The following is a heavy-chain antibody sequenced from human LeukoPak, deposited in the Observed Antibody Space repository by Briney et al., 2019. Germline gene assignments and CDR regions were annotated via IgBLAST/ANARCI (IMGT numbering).Heavy chain of an antibody. Sequence: ASVKVSCKASGGTFSSYAISWVRQAPGQGLEWMGGFIPIFGTANYAQKFQGRVTITTDESTSTAYMELSSLRSEDTAVYYCARRGKGGCSSTSCYSPWFDPWGQGTLVTVSS. J-gene: IGHJ5*02. CDR2: FIPIFGTA. D-gene: IGHD2-2*01. CDR1: GGTFSSYA. V-gene: IGHV1-69*05. CDR3: ARRGKGGCSSTSCYSPWFDP.